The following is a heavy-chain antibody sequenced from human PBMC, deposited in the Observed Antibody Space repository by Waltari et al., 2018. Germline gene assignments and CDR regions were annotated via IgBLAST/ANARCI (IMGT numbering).Heavy chain of an antibody. J-gene: IGHJ5*02. D-gene: IGHD5-12*01. CDR2: INHSGST. V-gene: IGHV4-34*01. Sequence: QVQLQQWGAGLLKPSETLSLTCAVYGGSFSGYYWSWLRQPPGKGLEWIGEINHSGSTNYNPSLKSRVTISVDTSKNQFSLKLSSVTAADTAVYYCAREPGQLATYNNWFDPWGQGTLVTVSS. CDR1: GGSFSGYY. CDR3: AREPGQLATYNNWFDP.